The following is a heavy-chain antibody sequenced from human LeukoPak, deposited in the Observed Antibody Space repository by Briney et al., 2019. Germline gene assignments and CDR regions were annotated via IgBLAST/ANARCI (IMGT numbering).Heavy chain of an antibody. D-gene: IGHD6-13*01. Sequence: GASVKVSFKASGYTFTGYYMHWVRQAPGQGLEWMGWINPNSGGTNYAQKFQGWVTMTRDTSISTAYMELSRLRSDDTAVYYCARDSYSSSNWFDPWGQGTLVTVSS. V-gene: IGHV1-2*04. J-gene: IGHJ5*02. CDR3: ARDSYSSSNWFDP. CDR1: GYTFTGYY. CDR2: INPNSGGT.